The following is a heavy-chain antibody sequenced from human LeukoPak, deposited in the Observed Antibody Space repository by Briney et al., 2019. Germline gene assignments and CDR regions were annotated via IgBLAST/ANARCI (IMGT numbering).Heavy chain of an antibody. CDR3: ARDDISSGYSLFDY. D-gene: IGHD3-22*01. Sequence: QPGGSLRLPCEASGFSLSSYTMNWVRQAPGKGLEWLSYISSSGSTIYYADSVKGRLTISRDNAKNSLYLQMNNLRAEDTAMYYCARDDISSGYSLFDYWGQGILVTVSS. CDR1: GFSLSSYT. V-gene: IGHV3-48*01. J-gene: IGHJ4*02. CDR2: ISSSGSTI.